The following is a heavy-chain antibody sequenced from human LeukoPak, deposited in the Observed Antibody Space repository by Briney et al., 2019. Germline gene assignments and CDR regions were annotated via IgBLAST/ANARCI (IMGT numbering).Heavy chain of an antibody. D-gene: IGHD2-2*01. Sequence: SETLSLTCTVSGGSISSSNYYCGWIRQPPGKGLEWIASIHYSETTYYNPSPKSRVTISVDTSKNHFSLKLSSVTAADTAVYYCARGPTYQPIDFWGQGTLVTVSS. CDR3: ARGPTYQPIDF. CDR1: GGSISSSNYY. V-gene: IGHV4-39*02. CDR2: IHYSETT. J-gene: IGHJ4*02.